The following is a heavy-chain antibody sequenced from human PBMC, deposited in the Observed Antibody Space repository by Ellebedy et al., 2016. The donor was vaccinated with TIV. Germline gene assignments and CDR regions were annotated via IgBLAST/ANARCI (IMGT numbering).Heavy chain of an antibody. CDR1: GLTFSSYW. CDR2: INQDGSEK. J-gene: IGHJ3*01. D-gene: IGHD4-17*01. V-gene: IGHV3-7*01. Sequence: GESLKISCAAPGLTFSSYWMSWVRQTPGEGLEWVANINQDGSEKYYVDSVRGRFTISRDNAKNSLYLQMNSLGADDSAVYYCATDGSYGDYRSPAHAFEFWGQGTMVTVSS. CDR3: ATDGSYGDYRSPAHAFEF.